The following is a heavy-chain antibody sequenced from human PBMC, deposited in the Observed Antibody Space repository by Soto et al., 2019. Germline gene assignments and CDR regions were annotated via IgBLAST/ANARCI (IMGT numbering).Heavy chain of an antibody. CDR1: GGSISSGGYY. CDR3: AREKFESWFGELSWFDP. J-gene: IGHJ5*02. CDR2: IYYSGST. D-gene: IGHD3-10*01. V-gene: IGHV4-31*03. Sequence: QVQLQESGPGLVKPSQTLSLTCTVSGGSISSGGYYWSWIRQHPGKGLEWLGYIYYSGSTYYNPSLKSRVTISVDTSKNQFSLKLSSVTAADTAVYYCAREKFESWFGELSWFDPWGQGTLVTVSS.